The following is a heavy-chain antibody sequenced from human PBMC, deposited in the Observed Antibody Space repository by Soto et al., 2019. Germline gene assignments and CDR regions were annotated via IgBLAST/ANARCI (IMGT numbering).Heavy chain of an antibody. D-gene: IGHD6-13*01. Sequence: QVQLQESGPGLVKPSETLSLTCTVSGGYVSSGSYYWSWIRQPPGKGLECIGYIYYSGSTNYNPSLKSRVTISVDTSKNQFSLKLSSVTAADTAVYYCARVSSSWGLVNYFDYWGQGTLVAVSS. CDR1: GGYVSSGSYY. V-gene: IGHV4-61*01. J-gene: IGHJ4*02. CDR3: ARVSSSWGLVNYFDY. CDR2: IYYSGST.